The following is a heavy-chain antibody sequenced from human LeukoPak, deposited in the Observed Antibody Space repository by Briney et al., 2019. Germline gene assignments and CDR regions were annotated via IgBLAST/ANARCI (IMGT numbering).Heavy chain of an antibody. Sequence: PGESLKISCKGSGYSFTSYWIGWVRQMPGKGLEWMGIIYPGDSDTRYSPSFQGQVTISADKSISTAYPQWSSLKASDTAMYYCARPSYCGGDCYSGYDAFDIWGQGTMVTVSS. CDR2: IYPGDSDT. D-gene: IGHD2-21*02. CDR1: GYSFTSYW. V-gene: IGHV5-51*01. J-gene: IGHJ3*02. CDR3: ARPSYCGGDCYSGYDAFDI.